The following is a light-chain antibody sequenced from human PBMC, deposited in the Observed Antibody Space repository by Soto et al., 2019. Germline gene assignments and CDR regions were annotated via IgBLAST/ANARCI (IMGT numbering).Light chain of an antibody. CDR1: QSISTTY. V-gene: IGKV3-20*01. J-gene: IGKJ4*01. CDR3: QHYGGSPPLT. CDR2: AAS. Sequence: EIVLTQSPGTLSLSPGERATLSCRASQSISTTYLNWYQQKPGQAPRLLIFAASSRAAGVPDRFSGSGSGTDFTLTISRLEPEDLGVYYCQHYGGSPPLTFGGGAKVEIK.